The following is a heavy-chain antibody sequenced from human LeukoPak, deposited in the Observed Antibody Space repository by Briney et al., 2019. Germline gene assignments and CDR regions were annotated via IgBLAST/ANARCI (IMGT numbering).Heavy chain of an antibody. CDR1: GFTFSSYG. CDR3: ARARPSMWIDY. D-gene: IGHD5-12*01. V-gene: IGHV3-30*03. CDR2: ISYDGSNK. J-gene: IGHJ4*02. Sequence: GGSLRLSCAASGFTFSSYGMTWVRQAPGKGLERVAVISYDGSNKYYADSVKGRFTISRDNSKNTLYLQMNSLRAEDTAVYYCARARPSMWIDYWGQGTLVTVSS.